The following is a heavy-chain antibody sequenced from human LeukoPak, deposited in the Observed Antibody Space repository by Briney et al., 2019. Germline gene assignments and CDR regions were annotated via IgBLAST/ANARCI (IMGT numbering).Heavy chain of an antibody. J-gene: IGHJ4*02. V-gene: IGHV3-23*01. CDR3: AKDRWELPQSFGY. D-gene: IGHD1-26*01. CDR2: ISGSGGST. CDR1: GFTFSSYA. Sequence: PGGSLRLSCAASGFTFSSYAMSWVRQAPGKGLEWVSAISGSGGSTYYADSVKGRFTISRDNSKDTLYLQMNSLRAEDTAVYYCAKDRWELPQSFGYWGQGTLVTVSS.